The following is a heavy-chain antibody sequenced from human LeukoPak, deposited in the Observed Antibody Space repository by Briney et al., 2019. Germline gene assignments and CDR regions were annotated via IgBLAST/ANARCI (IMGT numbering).Heavy chain of an antibody. CDR1: GASTSSHY. D-gene: IGHD6-13*01. J-gene: IGHJ3*01. V-gene: IGHV4-4*07. Sequence: PSETLSLSCLVSGASTSSHYWNWIRQSTGEGLEWIGRIYSSGSTKYNPSLKTRVTISLDTSMNQFSLKLTSVTAADTARYYCAIGGSSWVVDTFDVWGQGTMVTVSS. CDR3: AIGGSSWVVDTFDV. CDR2: IYSSGST.